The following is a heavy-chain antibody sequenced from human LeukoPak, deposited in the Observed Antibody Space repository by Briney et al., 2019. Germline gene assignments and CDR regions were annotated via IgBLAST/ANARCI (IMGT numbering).Heavy chain of an antibody. J-gene: IGHJ3*02. V-gene: IGHV1-18*01. CDR1: GYTFTSYG. CDR3: ARDIDTMVRGVRSDAFDM. Sequence: GASVKVSCKASGYTFTSYGISWVRQAPGQGLECMGWISAYNGDTNYAQKLQGRVTMTTDTSASTAYMELRSLRSDDTAVYYCARDIDTMVRGVRSDAFDMWGQGTMVTVSS. CDR2: ISAYNGDT. D-gene: IGHD3-10*01.